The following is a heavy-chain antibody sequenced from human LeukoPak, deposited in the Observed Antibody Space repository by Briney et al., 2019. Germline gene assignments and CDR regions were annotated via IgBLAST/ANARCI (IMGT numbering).Heavy chain of an antibody. CDR1: GFTFTDYY. CDR3: AILGWDTFDI. D-gene: IGHD7-27*01. CDR2: INPNSGGT. V-gene: IGHV1-2*02. Sequence: ASVKVSCRASGFTFTDYYMHWVRQAPGQGLEWMGWINPNSGGTNYAQKFQGRVTMTRDTSISTAYMELSRLRSDDTAVYYCAILGWDTFDIWGQGTMVTVSS. J-gene: IGHJ3*02.